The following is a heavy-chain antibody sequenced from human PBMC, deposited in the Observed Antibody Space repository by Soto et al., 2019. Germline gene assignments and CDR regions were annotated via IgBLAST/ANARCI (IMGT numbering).Heavy chain of an antibody. Sequence: GGSLRLSCAASGFTFSSYGMHWVRQAPGKGLEWVAVIWYDGSNKYYADSVKGRFTISRDNSKNTLYLQMNSLRAEDTAVYYCARDYDSWSGCNYAPRDYYYGMDAWGQGTTVTVSS. D-gene: IGHD3-3*01. CDR2: IWYDGSNK. CDR1: GFTFSSYG. V-gene: IGHV3-33*01. J-gene: IGHJ6*02. CDR3: ARDYDSWSGCNYAPRDYYYGMDA.